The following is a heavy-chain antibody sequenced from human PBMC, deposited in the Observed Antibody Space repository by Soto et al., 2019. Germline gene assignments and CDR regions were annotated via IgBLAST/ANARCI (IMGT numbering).Heavy chain of an antibody. J-gene: IGHJ4*02. CDR3: ARDLNYGFDY. D-gene: IGHD4-17*01. CDR1: GGSISSYY. Sequence: PSETLSLTCTVSGGSISSYYWSWIRQPPGKGLEWVGYIYYSGSTNYNPSLKSRVTISVDTSKNQFSLKLSSVTVADTAVYYWARDLNYGFDYWGQGTLVTVSS. V-gene: IGHV4-59*01. CDR2: IYYSGST.